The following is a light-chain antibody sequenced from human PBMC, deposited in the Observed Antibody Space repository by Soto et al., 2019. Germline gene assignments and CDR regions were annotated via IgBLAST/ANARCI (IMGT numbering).Light chain of an antibody. Sequence: DIQMTQSPSYLSASVGDRVTITCRASQGIRNYLAWYQQKPGKVPKNLIYHAYTLQSGVPSRFSGSGSGTDFNLTISSLHPVDVANYYCQKYYTAPETFGQGTKVEIK. J-gene: IGKJ1*01. V-gene: IGKV1-27*01. CDR3: QKYYTAPET. CDR1: QGIRNY. CDR2: HAY.